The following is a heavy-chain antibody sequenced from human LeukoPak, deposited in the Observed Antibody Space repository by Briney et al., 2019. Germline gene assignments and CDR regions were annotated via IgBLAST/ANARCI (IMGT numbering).Heavy chain of an antibody. D-gene: IGHD6-13*01. J-gene: IGHJ5*02. V-gene: IGHV3-21*01. Sequence: GGSLRLSCAASGFTFSSYSMNWVRQAPGKGLEWVSSISSSSSYIYYADSVKGRFTISRDNAKNSLYLQMNSLRAEDTAVYYCARDLYSSSWYRFHGKGRENWFDPWGQGTLVTVSS. CDR2: ISSSSSYI. CDR3: ARDLYSSSWYRFHGKGRENWFDP. CDR1: GFTFSSYS.